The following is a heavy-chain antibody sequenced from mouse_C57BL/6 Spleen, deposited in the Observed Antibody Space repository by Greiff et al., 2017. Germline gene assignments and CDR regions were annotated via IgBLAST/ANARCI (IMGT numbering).Heavy chain of an antibody. Sequence: QVQLQQSGPELVKPGASVKISCKASGYAFSSSWMNWVKQRPGKGLEWIGRIYPGDGDTTYNGKFKGKATLTADKSSSTAYMQLSSLTSEDSAVYFCAGGPYWYFDVWGTGTTVTVSS. J-gene: IGHJ1*03. V-gene: IGHV1-82*01. CDR3: AGGPYWYFDV. CDR2: IYPGDGDT. CDR1: GYAFSSSW.